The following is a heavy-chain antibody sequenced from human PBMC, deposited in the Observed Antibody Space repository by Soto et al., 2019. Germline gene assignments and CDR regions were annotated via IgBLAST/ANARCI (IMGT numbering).Heavy chain of an antibody. Sequence: GGSLRLSCAASGFTFSAYAMSWVRQAPGKGLEWVSGLVGSGDSIFYSASVRGRFTVSRDNAKNTLFLEMNNLRAEDTAVYYCAKDGIANNGIWEAFDMWGQGTKVTVSS. J-gene: IGHJ3*02. D-gene: IGHD2-8*01. CDR1: GFTFSAYA. CDR2: LVGSGDSI. CDR3: AKDGIANNGIWEAFDM. V-gene: IGHV3-23*01.